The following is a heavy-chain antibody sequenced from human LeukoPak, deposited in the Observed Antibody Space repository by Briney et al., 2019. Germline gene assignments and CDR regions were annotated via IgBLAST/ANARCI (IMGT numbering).Heavy chain of an antibody. D-gene: IGHD2-15*01. Sequence: PSETLSLTCTVSGGPISSSSYYWGWIRQPPGKGLEWIGSIYYSGSTYYNPSLKSRVTISVDTSKNQFSLKLSSVTAADTAVYYCARGGDDSWAYYYYYMDVWGKGTTVTVSS. J-gene: IGHJ6*03. CDR2: IYYSGST. CDR1: GGPISSSSYY. CDR3: ARGGDDSWAYYYYYMDV. V-gene: IGHV4-39*07.